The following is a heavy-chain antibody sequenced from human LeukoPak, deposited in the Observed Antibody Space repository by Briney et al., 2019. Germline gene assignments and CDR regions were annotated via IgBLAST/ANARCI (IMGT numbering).Heavy chain of an antibody. CDR2: IRTSAEGANYA. V-gene: IGHV3-48*02. J-gene: IGHJ4*02. D-gene: IGHD3-9*01. CDR1: GFSFTDYP. CDR3: ASDQRYAFDY. Sequence: PGGSLRLSCAPSGFSFTDYPLNWVRQAPGKGLEWVSNIRTSAEGANYAHYADSVKGRVTISRDDAKNTLYLHMNSLRDDDTAVYYCASDQRYAFDYWGQGILVTVSS.